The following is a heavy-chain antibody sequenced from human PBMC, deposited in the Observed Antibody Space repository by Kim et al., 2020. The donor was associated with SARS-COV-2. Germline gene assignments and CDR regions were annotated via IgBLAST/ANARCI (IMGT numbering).Heavy chain of an antibody. CDR1: GFTFSSYG. V-gene: IGHV3-33*01. Sequence: GGSLRLSCAASGFTFSSYGMHWVRQAPGKGLEWVAVIWYDGSNKYYADSVKGRFTISRDNSKNTLYLQMNSLRAEDTAVYYCARLSGSYYYYFDYWGQGTLVTVSS. J-gene: IGHJ4*02. D-gene: IGHD1-26*01. CDR3: ARLSGSYYYYFDY. CDR2: IWYDGSNK.